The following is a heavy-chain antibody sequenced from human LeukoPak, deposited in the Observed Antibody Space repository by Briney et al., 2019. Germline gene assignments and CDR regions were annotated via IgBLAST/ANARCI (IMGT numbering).Heavy chain of an antibody. J-gene: IGHJ4*02. V-gene: IGHV3-21*01. D-gene: IGHD2-15*01. CDR1: GFTFSSYS. Sequence: GGSLRLSCAASGFTFSSYSMNWVRQAPGKGLEWVSSISSSSSYIYYADSVKGRFTIPRDNAKNSLYLHMNSLRAEDTAVYYCARGVGSGRDCVDYWGQGTLVTVSS. CDR2: ISSSSSYI. CDR3: ARGVGSGRDCVDY.